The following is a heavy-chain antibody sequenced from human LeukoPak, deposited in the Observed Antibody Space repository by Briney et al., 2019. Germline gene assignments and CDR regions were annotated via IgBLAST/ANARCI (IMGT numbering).Heavy chain of an antibody. D-gene: IGHD6-19*01. J-gene: IGHJ4*02. CDR3: ARDQHSSGWGNFDY. CDR1: GFTVSSNY. Sequence: GGSLRLSCAASGFTVSSNYMSWVRQAPGKGLKWVSVIYSGGSTYYADSVKGRFTISRDNSKNTLYLQMNSLRAEDTAVYYCARDQHSSGWGNFDYWGQGTLVTVSS. V-gene: IGHV3-66*01. CDR2: IYSGGST.